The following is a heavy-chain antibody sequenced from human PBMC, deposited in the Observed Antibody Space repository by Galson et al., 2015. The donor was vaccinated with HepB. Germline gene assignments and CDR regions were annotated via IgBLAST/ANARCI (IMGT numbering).Heavy chain of an antibody. CDR3: AKVHFDEHSDY. Sequence: SLRLSCAASGFTFRTYGIHWVRQAPDKGLEWVAVISYDGTNQYYADSVKGRFTISRDNSKNMVYLQLNSLRAEDTAVYYCAKVHFDEHSDYWGQGTLVSVSS. D-gene: IGHD3-3*02. CDR1: GFTFRTYG. CDR2: ISYDGTNQ. V-gene: IGHV3-30*18. J-gene: IGHJ4*02.